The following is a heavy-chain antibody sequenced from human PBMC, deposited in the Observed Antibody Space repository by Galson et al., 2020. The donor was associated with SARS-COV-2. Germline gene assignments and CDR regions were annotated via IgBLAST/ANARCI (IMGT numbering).Heavy chain of an antibody. CDR1: GDSVSSNSAA. V-gene: IGHV6-1*01. D-gene: IGHD5-12*01. CDR3: AREMATSYYYHYYMDV. J-gene: IGHJ6*03. CDR2: TYYRSKWYN. Sequence: SQTLSLTCAISGDSVSSNSAAWNWIRQSPSRGLEWLGRTYYRSKWYNDYAVSVKSRITINPDTSKNQFSLQLNSVTPEDTAVYYCAREMATSYYYHYYMDVWGKGTTVTVSS.